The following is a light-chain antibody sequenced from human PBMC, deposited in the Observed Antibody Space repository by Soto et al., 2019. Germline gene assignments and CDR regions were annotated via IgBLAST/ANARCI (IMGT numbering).Light chain of an antibody. J-gene: IGKJ4*01. Sequence: EIVLTQSPGTLSLSPGERATLSCRASQSISSSYLAWYQHKRGQSPRLLIYGASNRATGIPDRFSGSGSGTDFTLAISRLEPEDVAVYYCQQYDSAPVTFGGGTKVDIK. CDR3: QQYDSAPVT. CDR2: GAS. CDR1: QSISSSY. V-gene: IGKV3-20*01.